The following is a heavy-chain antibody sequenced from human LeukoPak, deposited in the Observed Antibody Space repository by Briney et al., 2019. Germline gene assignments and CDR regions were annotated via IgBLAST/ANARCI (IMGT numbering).Heavy chain of an antibody. J-gene: IGHJ4*02. CDR2: ISSRSSYI. D-gene: IGHD4-17*01. V-gene: IGHV3-21*01. CDR1: GFSFSSHG. CDR3: ARDRADPDYGDYVFAY. Sequence: GGSLRLSCAGSGFSFSSHGMNWVRQAPGKGLEWVSSISSRSSYIYYADSLKGRFTISRDNAKNSLFLNIHSLRAEDTAVYYCARDRADPDYGDYVFAYWGQGTLVTVSS.